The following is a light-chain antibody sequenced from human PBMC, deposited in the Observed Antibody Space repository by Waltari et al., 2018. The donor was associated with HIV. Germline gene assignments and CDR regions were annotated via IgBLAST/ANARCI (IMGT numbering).Light chain of an antibody. CDR1: SSDIGGYNY. V-gene: IGLV2-8*01. CDR3: SSFAPTNKFYVL. CDR2: EVT. J-gene: IGLJ2*01. Sequence: QSTLTQPPSASGSPGQSVTISCTGTSSDIGGYNYVSWYQQHPGKAPKLIMTEVTKRASYSPDRFHDSKSSTTASLTVSRLQADDEALYYCSSFAPTNKFYVLFGGGTTLTVL.